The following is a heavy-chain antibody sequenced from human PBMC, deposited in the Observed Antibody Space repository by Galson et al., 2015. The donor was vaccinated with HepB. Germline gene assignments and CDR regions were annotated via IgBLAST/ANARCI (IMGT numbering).Heavy chain of an antibody. CDR1: GFTFSSYG. D-gene: IGHD7-27*01. CDR2: ISYDGSNK. Sequence: SLRLSCAASGFTFSSYGMHWVRQAPGKGLEWVAVISYDGSNKYYADSVKGRFTISRDNSKNTLYLQMNSLRAEDTAVYYCAKDFSRPSFNWGSGESYYGMDVWGQGTTVTVSS. V-gene: IGHV3-30*18. J-gene: IGHJ6*02. CDR3: AKDFSRPSFNWGSGESYYGMDV.